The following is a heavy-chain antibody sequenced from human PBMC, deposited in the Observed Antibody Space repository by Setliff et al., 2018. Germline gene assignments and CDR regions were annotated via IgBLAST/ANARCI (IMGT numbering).Heavy chain of an antibody. D-gene: IGHD1-26*01. CDR1: GGSINNYY. CDR3: ARGNTMVGATDY. V-gene: IGHV4-4*07. Sequence: SETLSLTCTISGGSINNYYWNWIRQSADKGLEWIGRIHSSGTTNYNPSLKSRATISIDKSKNHFSLRVTSVTAADTAVYFCARGNTMVGATDYWGLGTLVTVSS. J-gene: IGHJ4*02. CDR2: IHSSGTT.